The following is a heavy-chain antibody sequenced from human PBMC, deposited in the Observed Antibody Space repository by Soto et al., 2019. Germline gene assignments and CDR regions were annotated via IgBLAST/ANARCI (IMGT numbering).Heavy chain of an antibody. CDR2: INHSGST. V-gene: IGHV4-39*01. CDR1: DGSMNSDSSY. Sequence: SETLSLTCRVSDGSMNSDSSYWGWIRQPPGKGLEWIGVINHSGSTYHNLSLKGRVTMSVDASRNQFSLKLTSMTAADTAVYYCARLGGYVSVGYYYLWDSWGQGTLVTVS. CDR3: ARLGGYVSVGYYYLWDS. D-gene: IGHD3-22*01. J-gene: IGHJ4*02.